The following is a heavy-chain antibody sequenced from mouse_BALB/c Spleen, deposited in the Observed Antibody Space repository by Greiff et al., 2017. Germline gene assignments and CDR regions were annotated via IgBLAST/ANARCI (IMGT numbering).Heavy chain of an antibody. CDR3: ARHYYYGSSHYWYFDV. V-gene: IGHV7-1*02. D-gene: IGHD1-1*01. CDR2: SRNKANDYTT. Sequence: EVKLVESGGGLVQPGGSLRLSCATSGFTFSDFYMEWVRQPPGKRLEWIAASRNKANDYTTEYSASVKGRFIVSRDTSQSILYLQMNALRAEDTAIYYCARHYYYGSSHYWYFDVWGAGTTVTVSS. CDR1: GFTFSDFY. J-gene: IGHJ1*01.